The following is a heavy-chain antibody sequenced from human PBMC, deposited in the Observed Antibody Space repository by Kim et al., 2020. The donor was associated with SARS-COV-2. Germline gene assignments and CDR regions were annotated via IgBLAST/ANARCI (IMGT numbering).Heavy chain of an antibody. CDR3: AKGPSYILTGYYGPFDY. J-gene: IGHJ4*02. V-gene: IGHV3-23*01. D-gene: IGHD3-9*01. CDR2: ISGSGGST. CDR1: GFTFSSYA. Sequence: GGSLRLSCAASGFTFSSYAMSWVRQAPGKGLEWVSAISGSGGSTYYADSVKGRFTISRDNSKNTLYLQMNSLRAEDTAVYYCAKGPSYILTGYYGPFDYWGQGTLVTVSS.